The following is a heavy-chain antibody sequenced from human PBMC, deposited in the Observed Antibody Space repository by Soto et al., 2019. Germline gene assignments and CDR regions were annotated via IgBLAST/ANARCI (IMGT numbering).Heavy chain of an antibody. V-gene: IGHV3-7*01. Sequence: GGSLRLSCAASGFTFSSYWMSWARQAPGKGLEWVANIKQDGSEKYYVDSVKGRFTISRDNAKSSLYLQMNSLRAEDTAVYYCARDTGYYSSYDDWGQGTLVTVSS. J-gene: IGHJ4*02. CDR2: IKQDGSEK. CDR1: GFTFSSYW. CDR3: ARDTGYYSSYDD. D-gene: IGHD3-9*01.